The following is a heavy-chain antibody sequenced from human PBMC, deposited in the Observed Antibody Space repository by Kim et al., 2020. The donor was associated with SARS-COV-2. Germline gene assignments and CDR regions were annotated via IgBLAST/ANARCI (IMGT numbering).Heavy chain of an antibody. J-gene: IGHJ3*02. Sequence: SETLSLTCTVSGGSISSYYWSWIRQPAGKGLEWIGRIYTSGSTNYNPSLKSRVTMSVDTSKNQFSLKLSSVTTADTAVYYCARGARCCSSTSCYDGAFDIWGQGPMVTVSS. CDR1: GGSISSYY. D-gene: IGHD2-2*01. CDR2: IYTSGST. V-gene: IGHV4-4*07. CDR3: ARGARCCSSTSCYDGAFDI.